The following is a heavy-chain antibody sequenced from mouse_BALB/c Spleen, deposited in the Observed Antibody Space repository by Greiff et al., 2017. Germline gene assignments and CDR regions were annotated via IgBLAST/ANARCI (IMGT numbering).Heavy chain of an antibody. CDR3: ARRGQGGFDY. CDR2: IDPANGNT. J-gene: IGHJ2*01. Sequence: VQLKESGAELVKPGASVKLSCTASGFNIKDTYMHWVKQRPEQGLEWIGRIDPANGNTKYDPKFQGKATITADTSSNTAYLQLSSLTSEDTAVYYCARRGQGGFDYWGQGTTLTVSS. V-gene: IGHV14-3*02. CDR1: GFNIKDTY.